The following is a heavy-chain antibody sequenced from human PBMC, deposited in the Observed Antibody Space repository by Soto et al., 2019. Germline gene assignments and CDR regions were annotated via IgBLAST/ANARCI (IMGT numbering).Heavy chain of an antibody. V-gene: IGHV2-5*02. Sequence: FGATLVNPTQTLTVTFSLSGFSLSTSGVGVGWIRQPPGKALEWLALIYWDDDKRYSPSLKSRLTITKDTSKNQVVLTMTNMDPVDTATYYCAHTAGGSSWVLKNWFDPWGQGTLVTVSS. CDR3: AHTAGGSSWVLKNWFDP. D-gene: IGHD6-13*01. CDR1: GFSLSTSGVG. J-gene: IGHJ5*02. CDR2: IYWDDDK.